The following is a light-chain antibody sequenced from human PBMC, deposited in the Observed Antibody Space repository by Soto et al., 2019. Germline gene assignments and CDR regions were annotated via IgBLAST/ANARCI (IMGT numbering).Light chain of an antibody. V-gene: IGLV2-23*01. Sequence: QSALTQPASVSGSPGQSITISCTGTSSDVGSYKLLSWYQQYPGKAPQLIIYEDNQRPTGVSNRFSGSKSGNTASLTISELQAEDEANYYCCSYAGSTTFIFGTGTKLTVL. CDR2: EDN. CDR1: SSDVGSYKL. J-gene: IGLJ1*01. CDR3: CSYAGSTTFI.